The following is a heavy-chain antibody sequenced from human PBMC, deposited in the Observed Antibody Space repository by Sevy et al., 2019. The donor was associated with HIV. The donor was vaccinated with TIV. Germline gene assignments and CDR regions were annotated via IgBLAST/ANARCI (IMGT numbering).Heavy chain of an antibody. V-gene: IGHV1-18*01. CDR2: ISPHNGDT. CDR3: ARAYCSGGSCYSLAY. Sequence: ASVKVSCKVSGYTFTSYRITWVRQAPGQGLEWMGWISPHNGDTNYAQKLQGIVTMVTDTSTTTAYMELRSLRSDDTAVYYCARAYCSGGSCYSLAYWGQGTLVTVSS. J-gene: IGHJ4*02. CDR1: GYTFTSYR. D-gene: IGHD2-15*01.